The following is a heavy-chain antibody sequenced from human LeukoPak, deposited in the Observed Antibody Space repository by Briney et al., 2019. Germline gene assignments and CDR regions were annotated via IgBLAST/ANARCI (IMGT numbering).Heavy chain of an antibody. CDR2: ISGSGGST. Sequence: GGSLRLSCAASGFTFSSYAMSWVRQAPGKGLEWVSAISGSGGSTYYADSVKGRFTISRDNSKNTLYLQVNSLRAEDTAVYYCAKPLYDDSRFRNWDQGIMVTVSS. CDR3: AKPLYDDSRFRN. CDR1: GFTFSSYA. D-gene: IGHD3-22*01. V-gene: IGHV3-23*01. J-gene: IGHJ3*01.